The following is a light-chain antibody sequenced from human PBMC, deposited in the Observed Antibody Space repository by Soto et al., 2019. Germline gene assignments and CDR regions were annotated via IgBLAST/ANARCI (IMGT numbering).Light chain of an antibody. CDR3: QQYNSYRYT. CDR1: QSISSW. CDR2: DAS. J-gene: IGKJ2*01. V-gene: IGKV1-5*01. Sequence: DIQMTQSPSTLSASVGDRVTITCLSSQSISSWLAWYQQKPGKAPKLLIYDASSLESGVPSRFSGSGSGTEFTLTISSLQPDDFATYYCQQYNSYRYTFGQGTKVDIK.